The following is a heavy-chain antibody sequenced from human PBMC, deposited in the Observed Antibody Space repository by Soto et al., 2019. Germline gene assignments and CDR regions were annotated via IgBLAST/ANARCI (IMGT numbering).Heavy chain of an antibody. CDR1: GFTFSSYS. J-gene: IGHJ6*02. Sequence: PGGSLRLSCAASGFTFSSYSMNWVRQAPGKGLEWVSSISSSSSYIYYADSVKGRFTISRDNAKNSLYLQMNSLRAEDTAVYYCARPVAGEDDYYYYGMDVWGQGTTVTVSS. CDR2: ISSSSSYI. CDR3: ARPVAGEDDYYYYGMDV. V-gene: IGHV3-21*01. D-gene: IGHD7-27*01.